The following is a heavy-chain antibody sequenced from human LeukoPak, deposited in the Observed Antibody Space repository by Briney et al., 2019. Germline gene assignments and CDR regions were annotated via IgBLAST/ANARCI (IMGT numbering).Heavy chain of an antibody. CDR3: ARDRRAVYGDYGIWDYYGMDV. D-gene: IGHD4-17*01. Sequence: SETLSLTCTVSGGSISSGDYYWSWIRQPPGKGLEWIGYIYCSGSTYYNPSLKSRVTISVDTSKNQFSLKLSSVTAADTAVYYCARDRRAVYGDYGIWDYYGMDVWGQGTTVTVSS. CDR2: IYCSGST. J-gene: IGHJ6*02. V-gene: IGHV4-30-4*01. CDR1: GGSISSGDYY.